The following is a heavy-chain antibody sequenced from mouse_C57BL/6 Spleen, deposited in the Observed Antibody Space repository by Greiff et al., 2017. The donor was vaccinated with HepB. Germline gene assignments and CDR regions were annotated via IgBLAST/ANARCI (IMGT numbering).Heavy chain of an antibody. J-gene: IGHJ2*01. CDR2: IDPSDSYT. D-gene: IGHD4-1*01. CDR1: GYTFTSYW. CDR3: ARRLGRDY. V-gene: IGHV1-50*01. Sequence: QVQLKQPGAELVKPGASVKLSCKASGYTFTSYWMQWVKQRPGQGLEWIGEIDPSDSYTNYNQKFKGKATLTVDTSSSTAYMQLSSLTSEDSAVYYCARRLGRDYWGQGTTLTVSS.